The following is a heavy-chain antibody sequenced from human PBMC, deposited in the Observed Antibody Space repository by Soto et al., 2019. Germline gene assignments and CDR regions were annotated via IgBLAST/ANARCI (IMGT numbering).Heavy chain of an antibody. J-gene: IGHJ4*02. CDR2: IKNDGST. Sequence: HPGGSLRLSCVGSGISFSKYWMQWVRQAPGKGLVWVSLIKNDGSTMYADSVKGRFSISRDNARNTVDLQMNSLRAEDSAVYYCANDYYGPEYWGRGTLVTVSS. CDR1: GISFSKYW. CDR3: ANDYYGPEY. V-gene: IGHV3-74*03. D-gene: IGHD3-16*01.